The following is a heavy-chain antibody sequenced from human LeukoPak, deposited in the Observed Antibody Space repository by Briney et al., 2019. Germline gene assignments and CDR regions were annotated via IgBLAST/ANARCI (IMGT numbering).Heavy chain of an antibody. Sequence: GGSLRLSCAASGFTFSSYAMHWVRQAPGKGLEWVAVISYDGSNKYYADSVKGRFTISRDNAKNSLYLQMNSLRAEDTAVYYCARVSSSRFPLYYFDFWGQGTLATVSS. CDR1: GFTFSSYA. CDR2: ISYDGSNK. V-gene: IGHV3-30-3*01. J-gene: IGHJ4*02. D-gene: IGHD6-13*01. CDR3: ARVSSSRFPLYYFDF.